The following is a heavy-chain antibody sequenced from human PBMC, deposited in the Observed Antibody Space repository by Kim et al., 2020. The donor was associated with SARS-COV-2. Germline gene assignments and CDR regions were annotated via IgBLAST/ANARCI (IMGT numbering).Heavy chain of an antibody. D-gene: IGHD4-4*01. J-gene: IGHJ6*01. CDR3: AREDSNSHYYYYGMDV. CDR1: GFTFSSYA. V-gene: IGHV3-30*04. CDR2: ISYDGSNK. Sequence: GGSLRLSCAASGFTFSSYAMHWVRQAPGKGLEWVAVISYDGSNKYYADSVKGRFTISRDNSKNTLYLQMNSLRAEDTAVYYCAREDSNSHYYYYGMDVWG.